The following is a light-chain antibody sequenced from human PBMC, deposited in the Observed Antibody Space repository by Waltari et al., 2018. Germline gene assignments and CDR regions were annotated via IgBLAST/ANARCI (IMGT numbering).Light chain of an antibody. V-gene: IGKV1-9*01. CDR3: QQLNSYPST. Sequence: CRASQGISSKLSCFHEKPGKAPKLLISAAATLQRGVPLRFSGSGSGTDVTLTISSLQPEDFATYYCQQLNSYPSTFGQGTRLEIK. CDR1: QGISSK. CDR2: AAA. J-gene: IGKJ5*01.